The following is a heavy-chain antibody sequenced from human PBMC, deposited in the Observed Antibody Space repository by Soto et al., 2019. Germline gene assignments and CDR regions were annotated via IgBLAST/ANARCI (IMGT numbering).Heavy chain of an antibody. V-gene: IGHV6-1*01. D-gene: IGHD6-13*01. CDR3: ARDRRSSSWSKGYYYYYGMDV. CDR2: TYYRSKWYN. Sequence: SQTLSLTCAISGDSVSSNSAAWNWIRQSPSRGLEWLGRTYYRSKWYNDYAVSVKSRITINPDTSKNQFSLQLNSVTPEDTAVYYCARDRRSSSWSKGYYYYYGMDVWGQGTTVTVSS. J-gene: IGHJ6*02. CDR1: GDSVSSNSAA.